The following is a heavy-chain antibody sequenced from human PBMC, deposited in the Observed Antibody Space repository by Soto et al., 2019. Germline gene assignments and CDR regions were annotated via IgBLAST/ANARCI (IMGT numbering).Heavy chain of an antibody. D-gene: IGHD2-21*02. Sequence: EVQLVESGGGLVQPGGSLRLSCAASGFIVSSNYMTWVRQAPGKGLEWVSIMYSGGTTYYAESVKGRFTISRHISKNTLDLQMNTLRFEDTAVYYCARLAGDDPLDIWGPGTMVTVSS. J-gene: IGHJ3*02. CDR3: ARLAGDDPLDI. CDR1: GFIVSSNY. V-gene: IGHV3-53*04. CDR2: MYSGGTT.